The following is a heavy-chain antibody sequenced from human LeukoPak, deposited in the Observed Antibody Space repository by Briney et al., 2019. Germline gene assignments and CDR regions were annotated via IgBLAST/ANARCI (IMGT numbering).Heavy chain of an antibody. V-gene: IGHV3-23*01. D-gene: IGHD2-21*01. CDR1: GFTFISYA. J-gene: IGHJ4*02. CDR2: ISGSGANT. CDR3: AKDMGRGGGAAIDY. Sequence: GGSLSLSCAASGFTFISYALGWVRQAPGKGLEWVQFISGSGANTYYANSVRGRFTISRDNSRNTLYLQVSSLGADDTAAYYCAKDMGRGGGAAIDYWGQGTLVTVSS.